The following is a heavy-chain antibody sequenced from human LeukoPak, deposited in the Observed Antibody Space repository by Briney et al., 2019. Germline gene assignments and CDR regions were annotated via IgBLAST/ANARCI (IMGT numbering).Heavy chain of an antibody. D-gene: IGHD2-21*02. CDR3: AKGAGAYCGGDCFPPDY. CDR2: ISGSGGST. Sequence: GGSLRLSCAASGFTFSSYSMNWVRQAPGKGLEWVSAISGSGGSTYYADSVKGRFTISRDNSKNTLYLQMNSLRAEDTAVYYCAKGAGAYCGGDCFPPDYWGQGTLVTVSS. J-gene: IGHJ4*02. V-gene: IGHV3-23*01. CDR1: GFTFSSYS.